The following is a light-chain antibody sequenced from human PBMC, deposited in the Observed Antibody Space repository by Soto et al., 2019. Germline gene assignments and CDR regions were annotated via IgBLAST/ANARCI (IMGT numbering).Light chain of an antibody. J-gene: IGKJ1*01. CDR2: KAP. V-gene: IGKV1-5*03. Sequence: DIQMTQSPSTLSASVGDRVTIACRASQSISDWLAWYQQKPGQAPKFLIYKAPNLESGVPSRFSGSGSGTEFTLTISSRQPDDFATYYCQQYDTYPTTFGQGTKVEIK. CDR3: QQYDTYPTT. CDR1: QSISDW.